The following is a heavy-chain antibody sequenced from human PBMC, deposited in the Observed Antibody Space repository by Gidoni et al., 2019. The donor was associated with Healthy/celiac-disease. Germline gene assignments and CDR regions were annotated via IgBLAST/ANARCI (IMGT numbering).Heavy chain of an antibody. V-gene: IGHV3-21*01. Sequence: EVQLVESGGGLVKPGGSLRLSCAASGFTFSSESMNWVRQAPGKGLEWVASISSSSSYIYYADSVKGRFTISRDNAKNSLYLQMNSLRAEDTAVYYCARDCSSTSCYLHSKAFDYWGQGTLVTVSS. CDR2: ISSSSSYI. J-gene: IGHJ4*02. D-gene: IGHD2-2*01. CDR1: GFTFSSES. CDR3: ARDCSSTSCYLHSKAFDY.